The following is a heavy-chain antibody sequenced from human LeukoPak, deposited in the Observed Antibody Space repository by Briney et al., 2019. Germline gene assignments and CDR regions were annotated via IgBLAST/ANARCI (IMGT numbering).Heavy chain of an antibody. D-gene: IGHD6-13*01. Sequence: PGGSLRLSCAASGFTFSGYAMTWVRQAPGKGLEWVSGISAPGGSTYYADSVKGRFTISRDNSKNTLYLQMNSLRVEDTAVYYCTREGILAGVDYWGQGTLVTVSS. J-gene: IGHJ4*02. CDR1: GFTFSGYA. CDR2: ISAPGGST. CDR3: TREGILAGVDY. V-gene: IGHV3-23*01.